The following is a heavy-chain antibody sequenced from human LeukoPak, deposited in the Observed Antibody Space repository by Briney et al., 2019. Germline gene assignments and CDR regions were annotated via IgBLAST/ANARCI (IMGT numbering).Heavy chain of an antibody. J-gene: IGHJ5*02. CDR3: ARGRPRITMIVVVITGAYNWFDP. CDR2: INHSGST. D-gene: IGHD3-22*01. CDR1: GGSFSGYY. Sequence: SETLSLTCAVYGGSFSGYYWSWIRQPPGKELEWIGEINHSGSTNYNPSLKSRVTISVDTSKNQFSLKLSSVTAADTAVYYCARGRPRITMIVVVITGAYNWFDPWGQGTLVTVSS. V-gene: IGHV4-34*01.